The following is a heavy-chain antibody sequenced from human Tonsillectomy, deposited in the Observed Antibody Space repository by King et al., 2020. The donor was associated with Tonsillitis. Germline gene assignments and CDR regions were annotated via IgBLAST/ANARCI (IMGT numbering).Heavy chain of an antibody. CDR2: INPGGSIT. J-gene: IGHJ4*02. Sequence: VQLVESGGGLVQPGGSLRLSCAASGFTLSTYWIHWVRQAPGKGLVWVSHINPGGSITTYADSVKGRFTLSRDNAKNTVSLQMDSLRDEDTAVYYCVQTSTGGRGQGTLVTVSS. V-gene: IGHV3-74*01. D-gene: IGHD1-1*01. CDR3: VQTSTGG. CDR1: GFTLSTYW.